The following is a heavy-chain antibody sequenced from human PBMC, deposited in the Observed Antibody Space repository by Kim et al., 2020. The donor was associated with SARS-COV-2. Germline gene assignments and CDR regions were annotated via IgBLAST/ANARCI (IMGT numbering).Heavy chain of an antibody. J-gene: IGHJ4*02. Sequence: TPSLKSRVTISVDTSKNQFSLKLSSVTAADTAVYYWARRIVVVPAARFDYWGQGTLVTVSS. CDR3: ARRIVVVPAARFDY. V-gene: IGHV4-34*01. D-gene: IGHD2-2*01.